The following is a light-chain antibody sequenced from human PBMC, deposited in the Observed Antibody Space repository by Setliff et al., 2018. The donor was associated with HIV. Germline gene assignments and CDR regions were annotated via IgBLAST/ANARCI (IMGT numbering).Light chain of an antibody. CDR3: CSYASSGSLV. CDR1: SSDVGSYNF. Sequence: QSALPQPASVSGSPGQSITISCTGTSSDVGSYNFVSWYQQHPGKAPELILYEVSKWPSGVSNHFSGSKSGNTASLTISGLQTEDEAEYYCCSYASSGSLVFGTGTKVTVL. V-gene: IGLV2-23*02. J-gene: IGLJ1*01. CDR2: EVS.